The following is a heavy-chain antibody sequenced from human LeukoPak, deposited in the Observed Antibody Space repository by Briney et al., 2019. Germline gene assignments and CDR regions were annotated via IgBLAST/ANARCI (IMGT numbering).Heavy chain of an antibody. CDR2: IYYSGST. Sequence: SETLSFTCTVSGASISNYYWSWIRQPPGKGLEWIGYIYYSGSTYYNPSLKSRVTISVDTSKNQFSLKLSSVTAADTAVYYCARDQGGSYSPFDYWGQGTRVTVSS. CDR1: GASISNYY. CDR3: ARDQGGSYSPFDY. V-gene: IGHV4-59*12. D-gene: IGHD1-26*01. J-gene: IGHJ4*02.